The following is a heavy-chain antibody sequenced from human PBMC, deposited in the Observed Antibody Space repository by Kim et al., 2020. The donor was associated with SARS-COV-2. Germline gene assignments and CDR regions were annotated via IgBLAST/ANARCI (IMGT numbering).Heavy chain of an antibody. Sequence: SETLSLTCVVSGDSITSTNWWTWVRQPPGRGLEWIGEVYHSGSTNYNPSLKNRVTISVDKPNNHFSLQLTSVTAADTAVYYCARDPRQARTFSYFDHWG. CDR2: VYHSGST. V-gene: IGHV4-4*02. CDR1: GDSITSTNW. CDR3: ARDPRQARTFSYFDH. J-gene: IGHJ4*01. D-gene: IGHD1-7*01.